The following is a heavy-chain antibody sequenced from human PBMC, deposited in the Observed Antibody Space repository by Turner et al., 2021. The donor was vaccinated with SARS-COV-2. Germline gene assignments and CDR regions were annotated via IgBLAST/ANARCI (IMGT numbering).Heavy chain of an antibody. CDR1: GFNFSSYG. D-gene: IGHD1-26*01. CDR2: IWYDGSNK. J-gene: IGHJ3*02. Sequence: QLVYSGVGVVPPGRSLRLSCTASGFNFSSYGMHWVRQAPGKGLEWVAVIWYDGSNKYYADYVKGRFTISRDNSKNTLYLQMNSLRAEDTAVYYCAREGGVGATTGFDIWGQGTMVTVSS. V-gene: IGHV3-33*01. CDR3: AREGGVGATTGFDI.